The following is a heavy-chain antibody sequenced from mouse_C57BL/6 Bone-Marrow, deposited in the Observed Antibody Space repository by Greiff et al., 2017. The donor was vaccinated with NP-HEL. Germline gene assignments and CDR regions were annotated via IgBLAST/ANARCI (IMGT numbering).Heavy chain of an antibody. Sequence: VQLKESGGGLVKPGGSLKLSCAASGFTFSSYAMSWVRQTPEKRLEWVATISAGGSYTYYPDNVKGRFTISRDNAKNNLYLQLSHLKSEDTAMYDCAKGYDGYPYAMDYWGQGTSVTVSS. CDR3: AKGYDGYPYAMDY. V-gene: IGHV5-4*01. J-gene: IGHJ4*01. CDR1: GFTFSSYA. D-gene: IGHD2-3*01. CDR2: ISAGGSYT.